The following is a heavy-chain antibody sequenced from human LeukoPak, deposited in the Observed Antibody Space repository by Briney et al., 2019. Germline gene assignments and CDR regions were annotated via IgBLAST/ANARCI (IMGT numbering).Heavy chain of an antibody. Sequence: SETLSLICTVSGASISSYYWSWIRQPPGKGLEWIGDIYYSGSIKYNPSLKSRVTISVDTSKNQFSLKLSSVTAADTAIYYCQSRFLEWLLDYWGQGTLVTVSS. CDR3: QSRFLEWLLDY. CDR2: IYYSGSI. CDR1: GASISSYY. D-gene: IGHD3-3*01. J-gene: IGHJ4*02. V-gene: IGHV4-59*08.